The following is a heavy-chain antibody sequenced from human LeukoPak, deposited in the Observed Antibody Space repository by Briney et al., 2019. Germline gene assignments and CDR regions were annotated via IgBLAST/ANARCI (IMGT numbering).Heavy chain of an antibody. CDR2: IYYSGST. Sequence: PSETLSLTCTVSGGSISSYYWSWIRQPPGKGLEWIGYIYYSGSTNYNPSLKSRVTISVDTSKNQFSLKLSSVTATDTALYYCARHRTGWLQSPNDAFDIWGQGTMITVSS. D-gene: IGHD5-24*01. CDR1: GGSISSYY. J-gene: IGHJ3*02. V-gene: IGHV4-59*08. CDR3: ARHRTGWLQSPNDAFDI.